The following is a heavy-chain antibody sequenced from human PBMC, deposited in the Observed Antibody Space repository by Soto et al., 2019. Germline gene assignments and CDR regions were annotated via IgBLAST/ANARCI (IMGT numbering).Heavy chain of an antibody. CDR1: GGSISGGDYH. V-gene: IGHV4-30-4*01. D-gene: IGHD3-3*01. J-gene: IGHJ6*02. CDR2: INYNGAA. CDR3: ARAVQSKILLFGKILRGDYYDGMDV. Sequence: PSETLSLTCSVSGGSISGGDYHWSWIRQAHGKGLEWIGSINYNGAASYNPSLETRLTISVDAAKNQFSLKVRSVTAADTAVYYCARAVQSKILLFGKILRGDYYDGMDVCGQGTKVTVYS.